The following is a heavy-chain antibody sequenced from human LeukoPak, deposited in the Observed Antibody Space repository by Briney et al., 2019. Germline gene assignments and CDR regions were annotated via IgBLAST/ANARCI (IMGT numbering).Heavy chain of an antibody. J-gene: IGHJ4*02. CDR1: GGSFSGYY. CDR2: INHSGST. CDR3: ARRGGYSYGYGY. V-gene: IGHV4-34*01. D-gene: IGHD5-18*01. Sequence: SETLSLTCAVYGGSFSGYYWSWIRQPPGKGLEWIGEINHSGSTNYNPSLKSQVTISVDTSKNQFSLKLSSETAADTAVYYCARRGGYSYGYGYWGQGTLVTVSS.